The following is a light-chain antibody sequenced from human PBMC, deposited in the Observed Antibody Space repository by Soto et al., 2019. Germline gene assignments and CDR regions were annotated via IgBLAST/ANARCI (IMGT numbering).Light chain of an antibody. CDR1: QSFVSSNGKTY. CDR2: EVS. V-gene: IGKV2D-29*01. CDR3: MQAGQLPLT. J-gene: IGKJ4*01. Sequence: DVVMTQTPPSLSVNTGQPASISCKSSQSFVSSNGKTYLYWYLQRPGQPPHLLMNEVSIRASGVPDRFSGSGSGTVFTLEISRLEAEDIGVYYFMQAGQLPLTFGGGTRVDI.